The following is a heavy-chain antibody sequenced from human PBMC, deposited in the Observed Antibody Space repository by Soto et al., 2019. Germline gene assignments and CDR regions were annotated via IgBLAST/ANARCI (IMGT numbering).Heavy chain of an antibody. D-gene: IGHD3-16*02. CDR2: IYYSGST. CDR3: ARLSGLNICGSYRNAPFAY. V-gene: IGHV4-39*07. Sequence: PLETLCVTWTVAGGSSSGSSYYWGWIRQPPGKGLEWIGSIYYSGSTYYNPSLKSRVTISVDTSKNQFSLKLSSVTAADTAVYYCARLSGLNICGSYRNAPFAYWGHGTLVTVSP. CDR1: GGSSSGSSYY. J-gene: IGHJ4*01.